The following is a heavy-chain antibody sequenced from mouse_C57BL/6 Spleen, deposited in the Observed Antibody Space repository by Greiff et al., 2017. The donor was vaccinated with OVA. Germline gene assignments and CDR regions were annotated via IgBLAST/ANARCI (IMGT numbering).Heavy chain of an antibody. CDR1: GYTFTSYG. D-gene: IGHD1-1*01. J-gene: IGHJ1*03. CDR3: ARLHYYGSSYETDWYFDV. CDR2: IYPRSGNH. Sequence: LVESGAELARPGASVKLSCKASGYTFTSYGISWVKQRTGQGLEWIGEIYPRSGNHYYTEQFKGKATLTADKSSSTAYMELRSLTSEDSAVYFCARLHYYGSSYETDWYFDVWGTGTTVTVSS. V-gene: IGHV1-81*01.